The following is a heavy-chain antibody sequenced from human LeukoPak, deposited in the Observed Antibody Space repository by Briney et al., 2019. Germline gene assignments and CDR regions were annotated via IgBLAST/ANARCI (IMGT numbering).Heavy chain of an antibody. CDR3: ASNYYGSGSLDY. D-gene: IGHD3-10*01. CDR2: IYTSGST. Sequence: SETLSLTCTVSGGSINGYYWNWIRQSAGRGLEWIGRIYTSGSTNYNPSLKSRVTMSVDSPNNHFSLKLSSVTAADTAVYYCASNYYGSGSLDYWGQGNLVTVSS. J-gene: IGHJ4*02. CDR1: GGSINGYY. V-gene: IGHV4-4*07.